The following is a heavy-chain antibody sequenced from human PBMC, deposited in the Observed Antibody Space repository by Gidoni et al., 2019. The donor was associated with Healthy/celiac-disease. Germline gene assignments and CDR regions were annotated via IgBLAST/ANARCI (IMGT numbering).Heavy chain of an antibody. CDR2: INHSGST. CDR3: ARGRRFWFGEFPIPFDY. D-gene: IGHD3-10*01. V-gene: IGHV4-34*01. J-gene: IGHJ4*02. CDR1: GGSFSGYY. Sequence: QVQLQQWGAGLLKPSETLSLTCAVYGGSFSGYYWSWIRQPPGKGLEWIGEINHSGSTNYNPSLKSRVTISVDTSKSQFSLKLSSVTAADTAVYYCARGRRFWFGEFPIPFDYWGQGTLVTVSS.